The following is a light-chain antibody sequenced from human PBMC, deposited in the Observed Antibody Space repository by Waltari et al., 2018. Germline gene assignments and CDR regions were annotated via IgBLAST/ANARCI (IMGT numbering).Light chain of an antibody. Sequence: SYVLTQPPPVSVAPGETARLTCGGDNLGSYSVHWYQQKPGQAPVRGSRDESDRPAGSPERFSGSNSANTATLTISRVEAGDEANYYCQVWHAAIDPGVFGTGTEVTV. CDR2: DES. V-gene: IGLV3-21*04. CDR1: NLGSYS. CDR3: QVWHAAIDPGV. J-gene: IGLJ1*01.